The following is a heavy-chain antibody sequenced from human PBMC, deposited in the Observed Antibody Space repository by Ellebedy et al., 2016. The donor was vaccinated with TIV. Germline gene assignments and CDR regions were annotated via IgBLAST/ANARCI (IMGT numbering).Heavy chain of an antibody. CDR2: ISVYNGDT. J-gene: IGHJ6*02. CDR3: AQTRITMVRGYYGMDV. CDR1: GYSFYNYD. V-gene: IGHV1-18*04. Sequence: AASVKVSCKASGYSFYNYDINWVRQAPGQGLEWMGWISVYNGDTNFAQKFQGRVTMTTDTSTSTTYMELRSLGSDDTAVYYCAQTRITMVRGYYGMDVWGQGTTVTVSS. D-gene: IGHD3-10*01.